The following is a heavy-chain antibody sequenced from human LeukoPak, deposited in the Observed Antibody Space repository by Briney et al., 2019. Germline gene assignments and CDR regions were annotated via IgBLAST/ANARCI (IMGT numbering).Heavy chain of an antibody. CDR1: GFSFSSYW. Sequence: GGSLRLSCVASGFSFSSYWLAWVRQAPGKGLEWVAIIKYDGTHKFYADSVKGRFTISRDNAKNSLFLEMNGLRADDTAVYFCASSHDSSGNDWGQGTLVTVSS. CDR2: IKYDGTHK. J-gene: IGHJ4*02. V-gene: IGHV3-7*01. CDR3: ASSHDSSGND. D-gene: IGHD3-22*01.